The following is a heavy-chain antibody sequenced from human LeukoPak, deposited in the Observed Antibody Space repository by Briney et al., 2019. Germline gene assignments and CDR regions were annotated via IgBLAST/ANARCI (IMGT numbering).Heavy chain of an antibody. CDR2: IYSGGST. CDR3: ARDLSQSRYCSGGSCYYY. V-gene: IGHV3-53*01. J-gene: IGHJ4*02. Sequence: GGSLRLSCAASGFTVSSNYMSWVRQAPGKGLEWVLVIYSGGSTYYADSVKGRFTISRDNSKNTLYLQMNSLRAEDTAVYYCARDLSQSRYCSGGSCYYYWGQGTLVTVSS. D-gene: IGHD2-15*01. CDR1: GFTVSSNY.